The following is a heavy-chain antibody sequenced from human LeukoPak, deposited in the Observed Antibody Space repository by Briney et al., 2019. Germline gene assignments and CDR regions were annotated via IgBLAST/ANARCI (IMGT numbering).Heavy chain of an antibody. CDR1: GFAFSHSY. Sequence: GGSLRLSCTASGFAFSHSYMTWVRQAPGKGLEWVATIKYDGSEKAYVDSVKGRFTISKDNAKNSLYLQMNSLRADDTAVYYCARDPAYAGHDYWGQGTLVTVSS. V-gene: IGHV3-7*03. J-gene: IGHJ4*02. D-gene: IGHD2-2*01. CDR3: ARDPAYAGHDY. CDR2: IKYDGSEK.